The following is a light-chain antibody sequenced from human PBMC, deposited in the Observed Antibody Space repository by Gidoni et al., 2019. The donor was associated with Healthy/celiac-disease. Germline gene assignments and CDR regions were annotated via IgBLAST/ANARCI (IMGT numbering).Light chain of an antibody. V-gene: IGKV1-39*01. CDR1: QRISSY. J-gene: IGKJ2*01. CDR2: AAS. Sequence: DLQMTQSPSSLSASVGDRVTITCRASQRISSYLNWYQQKPGKAPKLLIYAASSLQSGVPSRFSGSGSGTDFTLTISSLQPEDFATYYCQQSYSTPLYTFGQXTKLEIK. CDR3: QQSYSTPLYT.